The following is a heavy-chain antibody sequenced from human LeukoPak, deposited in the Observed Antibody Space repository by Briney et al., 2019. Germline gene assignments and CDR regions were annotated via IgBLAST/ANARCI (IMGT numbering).Heavy chain of an antibody. Sequence: GGSQRLSCAASGFTFSSYAMSWVRQAPGKGLEWVSAISGSGGSTYYADSVKGRFTISRDNSKNTLYLQMNSLRAEDTAVYYCTPRVVPAAMTFDYWGQGTLVTVSS. CDR3: TPRVVPAAMTFDY. CDR2: ISGSGGST. CDR1: GFTFSSYA. D-gene: IGHD2-2*01. V-gene: IGHV3-23*01. J-gene: IGHJ4*02.